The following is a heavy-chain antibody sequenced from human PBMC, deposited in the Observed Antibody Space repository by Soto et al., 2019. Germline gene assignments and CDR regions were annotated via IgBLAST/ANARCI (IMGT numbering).Heavy chain of an antibody. CDR1: GFTFSNAW. CDR2: IKSKTDGGTT. D-gene: IGHD3-10*01. V-gene: IGHV3-15*07. Sequence: EVQLVESGGGLVKPGGSLRRSCAASGFTFSNAWMNWVRQAPGKGLEWVGRIKSKTDGGTTDYAAPVKGRFTISRDDSKNTLYLQMNSLKTEDTAVYYCTTDSYYYGSGSYYCFDYWGQGTLVTVSS. CDR3: TTDSYYYGSGSYYCFDY. J-gene: IGHJ4*02.